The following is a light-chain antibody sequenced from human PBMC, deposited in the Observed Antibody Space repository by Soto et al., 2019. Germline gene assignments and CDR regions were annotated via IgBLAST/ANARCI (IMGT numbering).Light chain of an antibody. CDR2: GAS. J-gene: IGKJ2*02. V-gene: IGKV3-20*01. CDR3: QQYGSSLPGT. Sequence: EIVLTQFPGTLSLSPGERATLSCRASQSVSSSYLAWYQQKPGQAPRLLIYGASSRATGIPDRFSGSGSGTDFTLTISRLEPEDFAVYYCQQYGSSLPGTFGQGTKLEIK. CDR1: QSVSSSY.